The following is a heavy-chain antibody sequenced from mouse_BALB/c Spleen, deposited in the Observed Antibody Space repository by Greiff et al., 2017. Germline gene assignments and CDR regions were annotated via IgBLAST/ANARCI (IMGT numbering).Heavy chain of an antibody. D-gene: IGHD1-1*01. CDR2: ISSGGST. J-gene: IGHJ2*01. CDR3: ARGYGSSSYYFDY. CDR1: GFTFSSYA. Sequence: EVKLMESGGGLVKPGGSLKLSCAASGFTFSSYAMSWVRQTPEKRLEWVASISSGGSTYYPDSVKGRFTISRDNARNILYLQMSSLRSEDTAMYYCARGYGSSSYYFDYWGQGTTLTVSS. V-gene: IGHV5-6-5*01.